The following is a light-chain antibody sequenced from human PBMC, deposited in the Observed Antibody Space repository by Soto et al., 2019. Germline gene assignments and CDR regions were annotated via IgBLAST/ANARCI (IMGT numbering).Light chain of an antibody. J-gene: IGKJ4*02. Sequence: DIQMTQSPASLSASVGDRVTLTCRASQSIRGYLNWYQQKPGKVPKLLIYAASILHSGVPSRFSGSGSGAESTLTISSLQHEDFATYFCQQSYGPPLTFGGGTKVDIK. CDR1: QSIRGY. V-gene: IGKV1-39*01. CDR3: QQSYGPPLT. CDR2: AAS.